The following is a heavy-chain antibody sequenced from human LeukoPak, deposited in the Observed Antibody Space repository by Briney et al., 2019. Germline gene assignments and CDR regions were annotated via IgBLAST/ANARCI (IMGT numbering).Heavy chain of an antibody. V-gene: IGHV1-2*06. CDR2: INPNSGGT. D-gene: IGHD2-2*01. J-gene: IGHJ3*02. Sequence: GASVKVSCKASGYTFTGYYMHWVRQAPGQGLEWMGRINPNSGGTNYAQKFQGRVTMTRGTSISTAYMELSRLRSDDTAVYYCARPCSSTSCQFYDAFDIWGQGTMVTVSS. CDR3: ARPCSSTSCQFYDAFDI. CDR1: GYTFTGYY.